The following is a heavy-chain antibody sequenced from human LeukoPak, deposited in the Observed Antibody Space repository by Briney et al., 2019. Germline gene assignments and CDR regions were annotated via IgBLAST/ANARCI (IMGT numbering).Heavy chain of an antibody. Sequence: GGSLRLSCAASGFTFSSYGMNWARQAPGKGLEWVASIDHNGNVNYYVDSVKGRFTISRDNAKNSLYLQMSNLRAEDTAVYFCARGGGLDVWGQGATVTVSS. CDR1: GFTFSSYG. V-gene: IGHV3-7*03. J-gene: IGHJ6*02. CDR3: ARGGGLDV. D-gene: IGHD3-16*01. CDR2: IDHNGNVN.